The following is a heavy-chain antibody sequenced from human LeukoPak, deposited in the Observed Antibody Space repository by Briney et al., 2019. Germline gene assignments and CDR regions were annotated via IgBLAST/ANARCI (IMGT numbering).Heavy chain of an antibody. V-gene: IGHV1-8*01. Sequence: ASVKVSFKASGYTFTSYDINWVRQATGQGLEWMGWMNPNSGNTGYAQKFQGRVNMTRNTSIRTAYMEPSRLRSEDAAVYYCARCGPYCSSTSCYRDIEYWGQGTLVTVSS. CDR3: ARCGPYCSSTSCYRDIEY. J-gene: IGHJ4*02. CDR1: GYTFTSYD. CDR2: MNPNSGNT. D-gene: IGHD2-2*01.